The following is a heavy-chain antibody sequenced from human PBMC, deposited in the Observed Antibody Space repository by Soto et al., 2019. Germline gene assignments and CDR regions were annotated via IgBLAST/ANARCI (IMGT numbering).Heavy chain of an antibody. J-gene: IGHJ3*02. CDR3: ARGLATLPVFAFDI. D-gene: IGHD1-1*01. Sequence: QITLKGSGPTLVKPTQTLTLTCTLSGISLSTSGVGLGWIRQTPGKALEWLAHVYWNDDKHYSPSLKSRLTITKDTSKNQAILTMTNMDPVDTATYFCARGLATLPVFAFDIWGQGTVVTVSS. CDR2: VYWNDDK. V-gene: IGHV2-5*01. CDR1: GISLSTSGVG.